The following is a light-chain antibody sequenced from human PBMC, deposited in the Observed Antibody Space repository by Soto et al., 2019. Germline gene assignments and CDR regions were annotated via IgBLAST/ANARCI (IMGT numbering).Light chain of an antibody. J-gene: IGLJ1*01. Sequence: HSVLPHPPSVSGAPVQRITISFTGSSSNIGADFDVYWYQQLPGAAPKLLIYGNTNRPSGVPDRFSGSKSGTSASLAITGLQAEDEADYYCQSYDRSLTGVFGTGTKVTVL. CDR1: SSNIGADFD. V-gene: IGLV1-40*01. CDR2: GNT. CDR3: QSYDRSLTGV.